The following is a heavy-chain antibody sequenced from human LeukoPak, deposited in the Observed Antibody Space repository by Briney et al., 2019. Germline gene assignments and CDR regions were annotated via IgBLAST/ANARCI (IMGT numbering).Heavy chain of an antibody. J-gene: IGHJ4*02. V-gene: IGHV3-21*01. Sequence: GGSLRLSCAASGFTFSSYSMNWVRQAPGKGLEWVSSISSSSSYIYYADSVKGRFTISRDNAKNSLYLQMNSLRAEDTAVYYCAQIPSGYYYDSSGPVGYWGQGTLVTVSS. CDR2: ISSSSSYI. CDR3: AQIPSGYYYDSSGPVGY. CDR1: GFTFSSYS. D-gene: IGHD3-22*01.